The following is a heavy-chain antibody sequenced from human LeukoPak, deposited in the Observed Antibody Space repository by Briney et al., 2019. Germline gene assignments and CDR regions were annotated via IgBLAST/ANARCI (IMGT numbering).Heavy chain of an antibody. CDR1: GLTFSSYA. CDR3: ASPLLPY. CDR2: ISYDGSNK. Sequence: GGSLRLSCAASGLTFSSYAMHWVRQAPGKGLEWVAVISYDGSNKYYADSVKGRFTISRDNSKNTLYLQMNSLRAEDTAVYYCASPLLPYWGQGTLVTVSS. D-gene: IGHD3-3*01. J-gene: IGHJ4*02. V-gene: IGHV3-30*01.